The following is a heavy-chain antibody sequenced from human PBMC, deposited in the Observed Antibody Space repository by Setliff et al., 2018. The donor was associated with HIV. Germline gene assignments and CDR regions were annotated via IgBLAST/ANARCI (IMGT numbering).Heavy chain of an antibody. Sequence: PGESLKISCKGSGYSFTNYWIGWVRQMPGKGLEWMGIIYPGDSDTRYSPSSQGQVTISADKSISTAYLQWSSLKASDTAMYYCARLSGLYYYDSSGYYYGHYFDYWGQGTLVTVSS. CDR1: GYSFTNYW. CDR2: IYPGDSDT. D-gene: IGHD3-22*01. CDR3: ARLSGLYYYDSSGYYYGHYFDY. J-gene: IGHJ4*02. V-gene: IGHV5-51*01.